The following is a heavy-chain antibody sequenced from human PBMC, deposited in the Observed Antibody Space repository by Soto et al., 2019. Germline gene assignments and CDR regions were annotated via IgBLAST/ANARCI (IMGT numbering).Heavy chain of an antibody. J-gene: IGHJ3*02. CDR3: ARSYDYVWGSYRSPLDAFDI. CDR2: IYPGDSDT. CDR1: GYSFTSYC. Sequence: PGESLKIACKGSGYSFTSYCIGWVRQMPGKGLEWMGIIYPGDSDTRYSPSFQGQVTISADKSISTAYLQWSSLKASDTAMYYCARSYDYVWGSYRSPLDAFDIWGQGTMVTVSS. V-gene: IGHV5-51*01. D-gene: IGHD3-16*02.